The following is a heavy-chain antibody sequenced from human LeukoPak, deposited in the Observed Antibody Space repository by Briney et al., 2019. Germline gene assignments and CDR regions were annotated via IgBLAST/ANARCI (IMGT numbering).Heavy chain of an antibody. Sequence: GGSLRLSCAASGFTFDDYAMHWVRQAPGKGLEWVSGISWNSGSIGYADSVKGRFTISRDNAKNSLYPQMNSLRAEDTALYYCAKGNDYVWGSYRYKYFQHWGQGTLVTVSS. V-gene: IGHV3-9*01. CDR1: GFTFDDYA. CDR3: AKGNDYVWGSYRYKYFQH. J-gene: IGHJ1*01. D-gene: IGHD3-16*02. CDR2: ISWNSGSI.